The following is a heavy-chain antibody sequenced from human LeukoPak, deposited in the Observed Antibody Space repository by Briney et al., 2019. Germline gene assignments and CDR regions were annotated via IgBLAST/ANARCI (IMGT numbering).Heavy chain of an antibody. Sequence: GGSLRLSCAASGFTFSDYDMHWVRQASGRGLEWVGRIRSEANSYATTYAPSVKGRITISRDDSKNTSYLQMNTLKTEDTAVYYCIRRDFGEEWGQGTLVTVSS. J-gene: IGHJ4*02. CDR1: GFTFSDYD. CDR3: IRRDFGEE. CDR2: IRSEANSYAT. V-gene: IGHV3-73*01. D-gene: IGHD3-3*01.